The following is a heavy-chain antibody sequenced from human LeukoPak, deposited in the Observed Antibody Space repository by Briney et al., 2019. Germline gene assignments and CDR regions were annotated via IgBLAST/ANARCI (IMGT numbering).Heavy chain of an antibody. J-gene: IGHJ4*02. CDR1: GGTFSSYA. V-gene: IGHV1-69*13. CDR2: IIPIFGTA. CDR3: ARDSHYYDSSGSVFDY. D-gene: IGHD3-22*01. Sequence: WASVKVSCKASGGTFSSYAISWVRQAPGQGLEWMGGIIPIFGTANYAQKFQGRVTITADESTSTAYMELSSLRSEDTAVYCCARDSHYYDSSGSVFDYWGQGTLVTVSS.